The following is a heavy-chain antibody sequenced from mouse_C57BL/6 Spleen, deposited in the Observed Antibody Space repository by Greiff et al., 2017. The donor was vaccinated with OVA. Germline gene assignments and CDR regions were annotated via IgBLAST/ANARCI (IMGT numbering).Heavy chain of an antibody. CDR1: GYSITSGYD. Sequence: VQLQQSGPGMVKPSQSLSLTCTVTGYSITSGYDWHWIRHFPGNKLEWMGYISYSGSTNYNPSLKSRISITHDTSKNHFFLKLNSVTTEDTATYYCARGSDGYYEDAMDYWGQGTSVTVSS. CDR3: ARGSDGYYEDAMDY. V-gene: IGHV3-1*01. D-gene: IGHD2-3*01. CDR2: ISYSGST. J-gene: IGHJ4*01.